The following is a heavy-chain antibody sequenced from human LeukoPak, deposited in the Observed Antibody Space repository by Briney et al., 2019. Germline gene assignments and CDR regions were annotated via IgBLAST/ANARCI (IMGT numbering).Heavy chain of an antibody. Sequence: SETLSLTCTVSGGSISSGSYYWSWIRQPAGKGLEWIGRIYTSGSTNYNPSLKSRVTISVDTSKNQFSLKLSSVTAADTAVYYCARDNDSSGKDAFDIWGQGTMVTVSS. CDR3: ARDNDSSGKDAFDI. V-gene: IGHV4-61*02. CDR2: IYTSGST. J-gene: IGHJ3*02. D-gene: IGHD3-22*01. CDR1: GGSISSGSYY.